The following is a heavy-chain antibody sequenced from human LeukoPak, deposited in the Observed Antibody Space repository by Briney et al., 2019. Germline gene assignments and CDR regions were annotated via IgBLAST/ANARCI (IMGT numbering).Heavy chain of an antibody. CDR3: TRATERRRITMVRGVLYYFDY. Sequence: GRSLRLSCTASGFTFGDYAMSWVRQAPGKGLEWVGFIRSKAYGGTTEYAASVKGRFTMSRDDSKSIAYLQMNSLKTEDTAVYYCTRATERRRITMVRGVLYYFDYWGQGTLVTVSS. CDR2: IRSKAYGGTT. D-gene: IGHD3-10*01. V-gene: IGHV3-49*04. J-gene: IGHJ4*02. CDR1: GFTFGDYA.